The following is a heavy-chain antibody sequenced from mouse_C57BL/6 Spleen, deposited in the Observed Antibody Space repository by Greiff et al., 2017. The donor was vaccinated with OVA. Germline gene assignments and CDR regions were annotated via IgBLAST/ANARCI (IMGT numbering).Heavy chain of an antibody. D-gene: IGHD1-1*01. J-gene: IGHJ2*01. CDR1: GYAFSSSW. CDR3: ARRGGSSFFDY. Sequence: QVQLQQSGPELVKPGASVKISCKASGYAFSSSWMNWVKQRPGKGLEWIGRIYPGDGGTNYNGKFKGKATLTADKSSSTAYMQLSSLTSEDSAVYFCARRGGSSFFDYWGKGTTLTVSS. V-gene: IGHV1-82*01. CDR2: IYPGDGGT.